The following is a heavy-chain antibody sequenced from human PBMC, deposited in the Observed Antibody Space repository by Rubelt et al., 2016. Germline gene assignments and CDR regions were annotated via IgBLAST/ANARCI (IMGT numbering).Heavy chain of an antibody. Sequence: QVQLVQSGAEVKKPGASVKVSCKASGYTFTSYAMHWVRQAPGQRLEWMGWINAGNGNTKYSQKFRGRVTIPMGTSARTAYMELGSLRSEDTAVYYCAAGVDYYFDYWGQGTLVTVSS. D-gene: IGHD2-8*01. J-gene: IGHJ4*02. CDR3: AAGVDYYFDY. V-gene: IGHV1-3*01. CDR2: INAGNGNT. CDR1: GYTFTSYA.